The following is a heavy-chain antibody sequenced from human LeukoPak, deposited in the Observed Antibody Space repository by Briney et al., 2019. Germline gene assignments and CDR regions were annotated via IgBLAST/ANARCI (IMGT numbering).Heavy chain of an antibody. D-gene: IGHD2/OR15-2a*01. CDR1: GITFNSYS. V-gene: IGHV3-21*01. Sequence: PGGSLRLSCAASGITFNSYSMNWVRQAPGKGLEWVSSINDNSHYIYYVDSVKGRFTTSRDSAKNSLYLQMNSLRVEDTAVYYCARVKTPNIQVDAFDIWGEGTKVTVSS. CDR2: INDNSHYI. J-gene: IGHJ3*02. CDR3: ARVKTPNIQVDAFDI.